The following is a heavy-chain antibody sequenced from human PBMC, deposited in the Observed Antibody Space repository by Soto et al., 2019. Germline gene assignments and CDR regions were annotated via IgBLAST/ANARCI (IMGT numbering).Heavy chain of an antibody. J-gene: IGHJ5*02. CDR3: ARAKYCYGGICPLNWFDP. Sequence: SETLSLTCTVSGDSVSTFYWSWIRQPPGKGLEWIGYMYHGGNTKYNPSLESRVTISVDTSKNQFSLELTSVTAADTAVYYCARAKYCYGGICPLNWFDPWGQGALVTVSS. D-gene: IGHD2-15*01. CDR1: GDSVSTFY. V-gene: IGHV4-59*02. CDR2: MYHGGNT.